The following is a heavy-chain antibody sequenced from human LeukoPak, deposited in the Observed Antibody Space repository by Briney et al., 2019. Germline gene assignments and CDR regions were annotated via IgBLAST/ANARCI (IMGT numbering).Heavy chain of an antibody. J-gene: IGHJ4*02. CDR3: ARIVTYSTSWYFDY. CDR2: IYHSGST. CDR1: GYSISSGYY. V-gene: IGHV4-38-2*02. Sequence: SETLSLTCTVSGYSISSGYYWGWIRQPPGKGLEWIGSIYHSGSTYYNPSLKSRVTISVDTSKNQFSLKLSSVTAADTAVYYCARIVTYSTSWYFDYWGQGTLVTVSS. D-gene: IGHD6-13*01.